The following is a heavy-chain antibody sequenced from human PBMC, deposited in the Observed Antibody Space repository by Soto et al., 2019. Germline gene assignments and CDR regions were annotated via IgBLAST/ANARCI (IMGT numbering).Heavy chain of an antibody. CDR2: INHSGST. D-gene: IGHD3-9*01. CDR3: ARLTDYDILTGLDY. CDR1: GGSFSGYY. J-gene: IGHJ4*02. Sequence: SETLSLTCAVYGGSFSGYYWSLIRQPPGKGLEWIGEINHSGSTNYNPSLKSRVTISVDTSKNQFSLKLSSVTAADTAVYYCARLTDYDILTGLDYWGQGTLVTVSS. V-gene: IGHV4-34*01.